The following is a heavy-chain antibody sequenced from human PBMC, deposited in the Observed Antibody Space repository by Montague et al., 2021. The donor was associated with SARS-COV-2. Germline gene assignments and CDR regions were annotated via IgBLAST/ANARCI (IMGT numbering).Heavy chain of an antibody. Sequence: SETLSLTCSVSGDSVTNHYWSWIRQPAGKGLEWIGRMHFTGKTNFSPFFSSRLTMSTDTSKNQFSLKLTSVTAADTAIYFCARDRFDFGAGRQGTIDFWGQGTLVTVSS. CDR3: ARDRFDFGAGRQGTIDF. V-gene: IGHV4-4*07. CDR1: GDSVTNHY. D-gene: IGHD3-10*01. J-gene: IGHJ4*02. CDR2: MHFTGKT.